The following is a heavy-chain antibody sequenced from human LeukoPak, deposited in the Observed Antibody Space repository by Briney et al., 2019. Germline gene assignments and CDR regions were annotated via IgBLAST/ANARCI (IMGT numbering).Heavy chain of an antibody. CDR2: ISAYNGNT. D-gene: IGHD2-21*02. CDR1: GYTFTSYG. J-gene: IGHJ4*02. V-gene: IGHV1-18*01. CDR3: ARDTPSVVVTAILGY. Sequence: ASVKVSCKASGYTFTSYGISWVRQAPGQGLEWMGWISAYNGNTNCAQKLQGRVTMTTDTSTSTAYMELRSLRSDDTAVYYCARDTPSVVVTAILGYWGQGTLVTVSS.